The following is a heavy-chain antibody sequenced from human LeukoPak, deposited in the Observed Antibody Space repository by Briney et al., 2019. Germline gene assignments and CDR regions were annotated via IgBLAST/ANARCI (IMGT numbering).Heavy chain of an antibody. J-gene: IGHJ4*02. CDR2: ISASGGTT. CDR1: GFTFSSYA. CDR3: ARNENSDWGYFDY. Sequence: GGSLRLSCAASGFTFSSYAMTWVRQAPGKGLEWVSGISASGGTTYYADSVKGRFTISRDNSKNTLYMQMNSLRVEDTAVYYCARNENSDWGYFDYWGQGTLVTVSS. V-gene: IGHV3-23*01. D-gene: IGHD2-21*02.